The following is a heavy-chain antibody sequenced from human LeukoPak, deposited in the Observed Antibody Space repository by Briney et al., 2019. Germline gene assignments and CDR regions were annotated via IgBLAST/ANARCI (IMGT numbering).Heavy chain of an antibody. Sequence: PSETLSLTCAVYGGSFSGYYWSWIRQPQGKGLEWIGEINHSGSTNYNPSLKSRVTISVDTSKNQFSLKLSSVTAADTAVYYCARAGIVSWFDPWGQGTLVTVSS. CDR3: ARAGIVSWFDP. D-gene: IGHD1-26*01. V-gene: IGHV4-34*01. CDR1: GGSFSGYY. CDR2: INHSGST. J-gene: IGHJ5*02.